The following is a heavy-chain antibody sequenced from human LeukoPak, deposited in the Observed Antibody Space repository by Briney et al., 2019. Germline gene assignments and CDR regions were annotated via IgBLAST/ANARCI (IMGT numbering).Heavy chain of an antibody. CDR3: AKEDGRGGSFDY. V-gene: IGHV3-23*01. CDR1: GFTFSSYA. Sequence: GGSLRLSCAASGFTFSSYAMSWVRQAPGKGLEWVSAISGSGGSTYYADSVKGRFTISRDNSKNTLYLQMNSLSAQATAVYYCAKEDGRGGSFDYWGQGTLVTVSS. CDR2: ISGSGGST. J-gene: IGHJ4*02. D-gene: IGHD1-26*01.